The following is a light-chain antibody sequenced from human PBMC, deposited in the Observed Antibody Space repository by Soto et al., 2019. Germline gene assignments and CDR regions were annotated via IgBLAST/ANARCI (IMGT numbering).Light chain of an antibody. CDR1: SSDVGGYNY. J-gene: IGLJ2*01. CDR3: SSYAGSNTGV. Sequence: QSVLTQPPSASGSPGQSVTISCTGTSSDVGGYNYVSWYQQHPGKAPELMIYEVSKRPSGVPDRFSGSKSGNTASLTVSGLQAEDEADYYCSSYAGSNTGVFGGGTKVTVL. V-gene: IGLV2-8*01. CDR2: EVS.